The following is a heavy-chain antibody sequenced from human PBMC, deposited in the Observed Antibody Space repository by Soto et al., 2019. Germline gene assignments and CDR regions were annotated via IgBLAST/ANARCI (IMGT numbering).Heavy chain of an antibody. Sequence: SVKVSCKASGGTFSSYAISWVRQAPGQGLEWMGGIIPIFGTANYAQKFQGRVTITADESTSTAYMELSSLRSEDTAVYYCARPALYSSSYYYYYYGMDVWGQGTTVTVS. CDR3: ARPALYSSSYYYYYYGMDV. CDR2: IIPIFGTA. V-gene: IGHV1-69*13. D-gene: IGHD6-6*01. J-gene: IGHJ6*02. CDR1: GGTFSSYA.